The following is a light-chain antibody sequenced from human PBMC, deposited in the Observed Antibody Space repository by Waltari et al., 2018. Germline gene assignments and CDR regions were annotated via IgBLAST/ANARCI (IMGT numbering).Light chain of an antibody. J-gene: IGLJ2*01. CDR1: SRDVGGYNY. CDR3: SSYTSSSTVV. CDR2: EVS. Sequence: QSALTQPASVSGSPGQSITISCTGTSRDVGGYNYASWYQQPPGKAPKLMIYEVSNRPSGVSNRFSGSKSGNTASLTISGLQAEDEADYYCSSYTSSSTVVFGGGTKLTVL. V-gene: IGLV2-14*01.